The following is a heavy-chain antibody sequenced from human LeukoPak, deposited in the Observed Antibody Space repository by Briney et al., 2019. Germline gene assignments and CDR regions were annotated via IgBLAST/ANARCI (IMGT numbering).Heavy chain of an antibody. V-gene: IGHV4-4*07. D-gene: IGHD3-3*01. J-gene: IGHJ6*02. CDR2: IYTSGST. CDR3: ARDGGFLEWLSAYYYGMDV. CDR1: GGPISSYY. Sequence: SETLSLTCTVSGGPISSYYWSWIRQPAGKGLEWIGRIYTSGSTNYNPSLKSRVTMSVDTSKNQFSLKLSSVTAADTAVYYCARDGGFLEWLSAYYYGMDVWGQGTTVTVSS.